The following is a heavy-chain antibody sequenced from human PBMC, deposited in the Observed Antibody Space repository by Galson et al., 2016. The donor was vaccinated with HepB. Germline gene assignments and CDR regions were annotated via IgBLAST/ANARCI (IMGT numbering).Heavy chain of an antibody. V-gene: IGHV3-23*05. CDR3: VKWRGRICTNYHIDY. Sequence: SLRLSCAAAGFDFSTYAMSWVRQAPGKGLEWVSIIHNTADITYYADSVKGRFTISRDNSKNTLYLQMNSLRAEDTAVYYCVKWRGRICTNYHIDYWGQGTLVTVSS. CDR2: IHNTADIT. D-gene: IGHD2-8*01. CDR1: GFDFSTYA. J-gene: IGHJ4*02.